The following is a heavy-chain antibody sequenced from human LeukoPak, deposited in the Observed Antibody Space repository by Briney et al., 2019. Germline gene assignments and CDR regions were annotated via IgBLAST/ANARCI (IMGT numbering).Heavy chain of an antibody. CDR3: ATMPYCSSATCYDFGMDV. J-gene: IGHJ6*02. D-gene: IGHD2-2*01. Sequence: PGGSLRLSCAASGFTFSDYYMSWIRQAPGKGLEWVPYISSSGNTTKYADSVKGRFTISRDNPKNSLYLQMNSLRGEDTAVYYCATMPYCSSATCYDFGMDVWGQGTTVTVSS. CDR2: ISSSGNTT. CDR1: GFTFSDYY. V-gene: IGHV3-11*01.